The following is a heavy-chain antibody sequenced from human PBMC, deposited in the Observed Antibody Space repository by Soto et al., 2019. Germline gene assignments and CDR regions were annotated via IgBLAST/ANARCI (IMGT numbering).Heavy chain of an antibody. CDR3: ARELNTESSAYYSFAF. CDR2: VSTNDDRT. Sequence: ASVKVSCKTSGYIFTAYGLAWLRQAPGQRPEWMGWVSTNDDRTNYAQKFQGRVTMTTDRSTTTTSMELRSLRPDDTAVYYCARELNTESSAYYSFAFWGQGTLVTVSS. V-gene: IGHV1-18*01. CDR1: GYIFTAYG. J-gene: IGHJ4*02. D-gene: IGHD3-22*01.